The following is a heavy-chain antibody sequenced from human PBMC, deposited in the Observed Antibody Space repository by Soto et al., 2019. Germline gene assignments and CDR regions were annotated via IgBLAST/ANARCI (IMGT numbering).Heavy chain of an antibody. Sequence: QITLKESGPTLVKPTQTLTLTCTFSGFSLTTIGVGVAWIRPPPGKALEWLAVIYWDDDTRYSPSLNSRVTITGDTSKHQVVLTMTNMDPVDTATYYCVKRHPGVDHYFDYRGQGTLVTVSS. CDR3: VKRHPGVDHYFDY. D-gene: IGHD5-12*01. J-gene: IGHJ4*02. CDR2: IYWDDDT. CDR1: GFSLTTIGVG. V-gene: IGHV2-5*02.